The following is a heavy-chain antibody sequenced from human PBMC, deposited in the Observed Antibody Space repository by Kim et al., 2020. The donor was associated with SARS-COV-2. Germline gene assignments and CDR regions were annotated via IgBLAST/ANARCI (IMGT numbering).Heavy chain of an antibody. CDR3: ARSDIALDS. V-gene: IGHV4-59*01. Sequence: GTTNYNPPLKSRVTISRDTSKNQFSLKLSSVTAADTAVYFCARSDIALDSWGQGTLVTVSS. CDR2: GTT. J-gene: IGHJ4*02.